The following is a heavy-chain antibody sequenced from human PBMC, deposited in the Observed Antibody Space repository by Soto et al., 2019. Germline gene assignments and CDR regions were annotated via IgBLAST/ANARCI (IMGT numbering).Heavy chain of an antibody. D-gene: IGHD3-10*01. V-gene: IGHV3-23*01. Sequence: PGGSLRLSCAASGFTFSSYGMSWVRQAPGKGLEWVSIISGSGVSTYYADSVKGRFTISRDNSKNTLFLQVNSLRAEDTAVYYCARDVEYYGSGNYYNWGQGTLVTVSS. CDR2: ISGSGVST. J-gene: IGHJ4*02. CDR1: GFTFSSYG. CDR3: ARDVEYYGSGNYYN.